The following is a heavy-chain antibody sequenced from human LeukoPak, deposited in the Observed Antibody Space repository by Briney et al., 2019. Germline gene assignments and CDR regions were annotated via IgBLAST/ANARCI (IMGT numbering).Heavy chain of an antibody. J-gene: IGHJ4*02. Sequence: GASVKVSCKASGYTFTSYYKHWVRQAPGQGLEWMGIINPSGGSTSYAQTFQGRVTMTRDTSTSTVYMELSSLRSEDTAVYYCARAPLWSMVRGVIIPFDYWGQGTLVTVSS. D-gene: IGHD3-10*01. CDR3: ARAPLWSMVRGVIIPFDY. V-gene: IGHV1-46*01. CDR1: GYTFTSYY. CDR2: INPSGGST.